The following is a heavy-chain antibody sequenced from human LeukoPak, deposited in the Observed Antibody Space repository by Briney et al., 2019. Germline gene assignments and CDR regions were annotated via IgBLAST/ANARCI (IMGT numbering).Heavy chain of an antibody. CDR3: ARAGYGDSDFDY. CDR1: DGSINTYY. Sequence: SETLSLTCTVSDGSINTYYWSWIRQPAGKGLEWIGHIYTSGSTNYNPSLKSRVTMSLDTSKNQFSLKLSSVTAADTAVYYCARAGYGDSDFDYWGQGTLVTVSS. J-gene: IGHJ4*02. CDR2: IYTSGST. D-gene: IGHD4-17*01. V-gene: IGHV4-4*07.